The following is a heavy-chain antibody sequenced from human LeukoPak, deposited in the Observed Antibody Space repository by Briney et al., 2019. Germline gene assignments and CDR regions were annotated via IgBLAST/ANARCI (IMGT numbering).Heavy chain of an antibody. CDR2: ISWDGGST. Sequence: GGSLRLSCAASGFIFDDYAMHWVRQAPGKGLQWDSLISWDGGSTYYADSVKGRFTISRDNSRNSLYLQMNSLRAEDTALYYCAKGASMGYSGYDFLDYHYMDVWGKGTTVTVSS. J-gene: IGHJ6*03. V-gene: IGHV3-43D*03. D-gene: IGHD5-12*01. CDR1: GFIFDDYA. CDR3: AKGASMGYSGYDFLDYHYMDV.